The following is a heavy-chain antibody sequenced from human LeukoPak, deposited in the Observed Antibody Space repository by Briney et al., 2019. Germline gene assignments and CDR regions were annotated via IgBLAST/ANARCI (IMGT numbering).Heavy chain of an antibody. CDR3: AIDPNWGVDY. J-gene: IGHJ4*02. CDR1: RFTVSDYW. CDR2: IGISGGGI. V-gene: IGHV3-23*01. Sequence: GGSLRLSCAASRFTVSDYWMSWVRQAPGKGLEWVSIIGISGGGIHYADSVKGRFTISRDNSKNTLYLQMNSLRAEDTAVYYCAIDPNWGVDYWGQGVLVTVSS. D-gene: IGHD7-27*01.